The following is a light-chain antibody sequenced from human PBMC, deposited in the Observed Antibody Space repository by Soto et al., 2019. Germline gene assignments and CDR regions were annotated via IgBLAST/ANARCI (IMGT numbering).Light chain of an antibody. CDR1: SSNIGAGYD. Sequence: QSVLTQPPSVSGAPGQRVTISCTGSSSNIGAGYDVHWYQQLPGTAPKLLIYGNTNRPSGVPDRFSGSKSGTSASLAITGLQAEDEADYYFQSYDSSLSGSLFGGGPKLTVL. J-gene: IGLJ2*01. CDR2: GNT. V-gene: IGLV1-40*01. CDR3: QSYDSSLSGSL.